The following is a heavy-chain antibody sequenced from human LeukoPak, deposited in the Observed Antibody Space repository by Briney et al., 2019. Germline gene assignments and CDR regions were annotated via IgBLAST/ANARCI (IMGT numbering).Heavy chain of an antibody. CDR1: GYTFTSYA. V-gene: IGHV1-3*01. Sequence: ASVKVSCKASGYTFTSYAMHWVRRAPGQRLEWMGWINAGNGNTKYSQKFQGRVTITRDTSASTAYMELSSLRSEDTAVYYCARGLSIAAAGTVLGYRGQGTLVTVSS. CDR2: INAGNGNT. D-gene: IGHD6-13*01. CDR3: ARGLSIAAAGTVLGY. J-gene: IGHJ4*02.